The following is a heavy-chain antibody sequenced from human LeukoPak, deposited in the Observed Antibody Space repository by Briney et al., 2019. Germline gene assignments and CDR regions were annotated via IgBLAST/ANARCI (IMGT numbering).Heavy chain of an antibody. J-gene: IGHJ4*02. Sequence: TGGSLRLSCAASGFTFSNSAMSWVRQAPGKGLEWVSTLSGSGITTYYADSVKGRFTISRDNSKNTLYLQMNSLRAEDTAVYYCAKGIYSSGWSCFDYWGQGALVTVSS. CDR2: LSGSGITT. V-gene: IGHV3-23*01. CDR1: GFTFSNSA. D-gene: IGHD6-19*01. CDR3: AKGIYSSGWSCFDY.